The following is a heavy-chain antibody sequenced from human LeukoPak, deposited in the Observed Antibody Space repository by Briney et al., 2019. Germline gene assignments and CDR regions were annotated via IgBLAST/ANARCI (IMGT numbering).Heavy chain of an antibody. V-gene: IGHV3-30-3*01. Sequence: GGSLRLSCAASGFTFRNYVIHWVRQAPGKGLEWVAVTSSDLNVKLYADSVKGRFTISRDNSKNTLYLQMNSLRAEDTAVYYCATVRGYSGSWYADYWGQGTLVTVSS. D-gene: IGHD6-13*01. CDR1: GFTFRNYV. J-gene: IGHJ4*02. CDR3: ATVRGYSGSWYADY. CDR2: TSSDLNVK.